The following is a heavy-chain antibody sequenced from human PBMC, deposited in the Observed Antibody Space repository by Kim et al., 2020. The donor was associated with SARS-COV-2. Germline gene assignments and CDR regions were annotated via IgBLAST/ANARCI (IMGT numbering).Heavy chain of an antibody. Sequence: TTQAQKFQDRVTMTTDTSTNTAYMELTNLRPDDTAVYYCARRYRSNWYSDYWGQGTLVTVSS. CDR2: T. CDR3: ARRYRSNWYSDY. V-gene: IGHV1-18*01. D-gene: IGHD6-13*01. J-gene: IGHJ4*02.